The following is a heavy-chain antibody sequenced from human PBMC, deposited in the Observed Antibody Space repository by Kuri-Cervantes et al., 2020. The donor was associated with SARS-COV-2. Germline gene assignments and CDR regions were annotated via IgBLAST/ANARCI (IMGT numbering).Heavy chain of an antibody. V-gene: IGHV4-61*01. J-gene: IGHJ4*02. CDR1: SYSMSSGYY. Sequence: SETLSLTCALSSYSMSSGYYWGWIRQPPGEGLEWIGYINYSGRTNYNPSLKSRVTISVDTSKHQFSLKLSPVTAADTAVYDCAKACRDTNFGVVIMEEFDYWGQGTLVTVSS. D-gene: IGHD3-3*01. CDR2: INYSGRT. CDR3: AKACRDTNFGVVIMEEFDY.